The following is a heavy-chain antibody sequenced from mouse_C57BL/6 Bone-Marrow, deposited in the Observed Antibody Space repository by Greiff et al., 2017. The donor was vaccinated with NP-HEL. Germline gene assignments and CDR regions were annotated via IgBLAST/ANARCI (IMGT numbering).Heavy chain of an antibody. CDR2: FYPGSGSI. J-gene: IGHJ4*01. D-gene: IGHD1-1*01. CDR3: ARHEEPYYGSSYGYAMDY. Sequence: QVQLKQSGAELVKPGASVKLSCKASGYTFTEYTIHWVKQRSGQGLEWIGWFYPGSGSIKYNEKFKDKATLTADKSSSTVYMELSRLTSEDSAVYFCARHEEPYYGSSYGYAMDYWGQGTSVTVSS. CDR1: GYTFTEYT. V-gene: IGHV1-62-2*01.